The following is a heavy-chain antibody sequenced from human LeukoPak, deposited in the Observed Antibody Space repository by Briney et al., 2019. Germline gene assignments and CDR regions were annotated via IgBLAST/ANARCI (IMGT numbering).Heavy chain of an antibody. V-gene: IGHV1-8*03. J-gene: IGHJ4*02. CDR1: GYTFTSYD. CDR3: ARGPPGSFGRLNFDY. Sequence: ASVKVSCKASGYTFTSYDISWVRQATGQGLEWMGWMNPNSGNTGYAQKFQGRVTITRNTSISTAYMELSSLRSEDPAVYYCARGPPGSFGRLNFDYWGQGTLVTVSS. D-gene: IGHD3-10*01. CDR2: MNPNSGNT.